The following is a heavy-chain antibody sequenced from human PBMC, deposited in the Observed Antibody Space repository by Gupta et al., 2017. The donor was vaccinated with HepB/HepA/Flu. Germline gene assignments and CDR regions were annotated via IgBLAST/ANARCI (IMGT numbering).Heavy chain of an antibody. Sequence: EVQLVESGGGLVQPGRSLRLSCTASGFTFGDSAMTWVCQAPGKGLEWVGFIRSKAYGGTTEYAASVKGRFTISRDDSKSIAYLQMNSLKTEDTAVYYCTRDYSGGSYFLGAFDIWGQGTMVTVSS. D-gene: IGHD1-26*01. V-gene: IGHV3-49*04. J-gene: IGHJ3*02. CDR2: IRSKAYGGTT. CDR3: TRDYSGGSYFLGAFDI. CDR1: GFTFGDSA.